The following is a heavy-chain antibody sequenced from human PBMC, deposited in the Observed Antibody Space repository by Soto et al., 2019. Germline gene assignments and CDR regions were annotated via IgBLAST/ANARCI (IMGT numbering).Heavy chain of an antibody. CDR2: IRSKANKHAT. J-gene: IGHJ2*01. CDR1: GFSFSGSA. CDR3: TSPRIAVAGMFWYFDL. V-gene: IGHV3-73*01. Sequence: EVQLVESGGGLVQPGGSLKLSCAASGFSFSGSAMHWVRQASGKGLEWIGRIRSKANKHATAYTASVRGRFTISRDDLKNMAYLEMNDLKTEDTAVYFCTSPRIAVAGMFWYFDLWGRGTLVTVSS. D-gene: IGHD6-19*01.